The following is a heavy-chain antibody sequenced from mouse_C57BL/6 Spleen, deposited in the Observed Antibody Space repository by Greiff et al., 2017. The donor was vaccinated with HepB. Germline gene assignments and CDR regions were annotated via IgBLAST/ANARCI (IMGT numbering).Heavy chain of an antibody. Sequence: LVESGAELARPGASVKLSCKASGYTFTSYGISWVKQRTGQGLEWIGEIYPRSGNTYYNEKFKGKATLTADKSSSTAYMELRSLTSEDSAVYFCARYLAYYYAMDYWGQGTSVTVSS. CDR3: ARYLAYYYAMDY. D-gene: IGHD5-1*01. CDR1: GYTFTSYG. J-gene: IGHJ4*01. V-gene: IGHV1-81*01. CDR2: IYPRSGNT.